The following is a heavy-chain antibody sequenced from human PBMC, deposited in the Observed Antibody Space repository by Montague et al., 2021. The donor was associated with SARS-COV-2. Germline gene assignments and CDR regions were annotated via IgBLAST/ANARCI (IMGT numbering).Heavy chain of an antibody. V-gene: IGHV4-61*08. CDR2: IYYSGDA. D-gene: IGHD2-21*01. CDR1: GFSLSTSGLG. J-gene: IGHJ4*02. CDR3: ALADISGGCLEF. Sequence: LVKPTQTLTLTCTFSGFSLSTSGLGVSWVRQTPGKGLEWIAHIYYSGDARYNPSLSSRLSMSLDVTRNQFSLKLRSVTAADTAVYYCALADISGGCLEFWGQGILVTVSS.